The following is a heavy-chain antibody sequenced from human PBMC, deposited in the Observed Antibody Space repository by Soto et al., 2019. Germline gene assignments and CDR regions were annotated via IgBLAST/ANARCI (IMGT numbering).Heavy chain of an antibody. CDR2: INPNSGGT. V-gene: IGHV1-2*02. CDR1: GYTFTCYY. Sequence: SVNVSCNASGYTFTCYYMHWVRQAPGQGLEWMGWINPNSGGTNYAQKFQGRVNMTRDTSISTAYMELSRLRSDDTAVYYCARDRIVVVPAAIYRAYYYYGMDVWRQGSTESISS. CDR3: ARDRIVVVPAAIYRAYYYYGMDV. J-gene: IGHJ6*02. D-gene: IGHD2-2*02.